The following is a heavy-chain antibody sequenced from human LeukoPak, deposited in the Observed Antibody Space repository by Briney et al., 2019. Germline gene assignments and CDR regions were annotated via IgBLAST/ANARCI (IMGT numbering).Heavy chain of an antibody. CDR3: ARVGSGGTVNDAFDI. CDR2: IIPILGIA. D-gene: IGHD4-17*01. V-gene: IGHV1-69*04. Sequence: GASVKVSCKASGGTFSSYAISWVRQAPGQGLEWMGRIIPILGIANYAQKFQGGVTITADKSTSTAYMELSSLRSEDTAVYYCARVGSGGTVNDAFDIWGQGTMVTVSS. CDR1: GGTFSSYA. J-gene: IGHJ3*02.